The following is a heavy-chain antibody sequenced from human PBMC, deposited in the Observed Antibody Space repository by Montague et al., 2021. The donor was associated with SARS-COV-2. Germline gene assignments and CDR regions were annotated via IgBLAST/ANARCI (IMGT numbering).Heavy chain of an antibody. D-gene: IGHD3-22*01. CDR3: ARDPPYSSAAFYYYSYYLDV. CDR2: IWNDGNNK. CDR1: GFTFSSHA. Sequence: SLRLSCAASGFTFSSHAMHWVRQAPGMGLEWVAVIWNDGNNKYYADSVKGRFTISRDNSNNTVYLQLNSLTADDTTVYYCARDPPYSSAAFYYYSYYLDVWGKGATVTVSS. V-gene: IGHV3-33*01. J-gene: IGHJ6*03.